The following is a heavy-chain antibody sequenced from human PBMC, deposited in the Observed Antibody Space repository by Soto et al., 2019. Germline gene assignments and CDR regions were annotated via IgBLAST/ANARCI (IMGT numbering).Heavy chain of an antibody. J-gene: IGHJ4*02. CDR3: ARIPRHYDFWSGYSDY. CDR1: GFTFSSYA. D-gene: IGHD3-3*01. Sequence: GGSLRLSCAASGFTFSSYAMHWVRQAPGKGLEWVAVISYDGSNKYYADSVKGRFTIPRDNSKNTLYLQMNSLRAEDTAVYYCARIPRHYDFWSGYSDYWGQVTLVTVSS. CDR2: ISYDGSNK. V-gene: IGHV3-30-3*01.